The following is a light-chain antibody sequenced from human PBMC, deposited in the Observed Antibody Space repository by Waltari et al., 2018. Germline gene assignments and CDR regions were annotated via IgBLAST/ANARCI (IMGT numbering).Light chain of an antibody. V-gene: IGKV3D-15*01. J-gene: IGKJ4*01. Sequence: VMTQSPATLFVSPGEGATLSCRASQSISRHVAWYHQKSGQAPRLLIFDASARATGIPARFSGSASWTEFTLTISSLQSEYVGVYYYQQYNNWPPLTFGVGTKVEIK. CDR2: DAS. CDR1: QSISRH. CDR3: QQYNNWPPLT.